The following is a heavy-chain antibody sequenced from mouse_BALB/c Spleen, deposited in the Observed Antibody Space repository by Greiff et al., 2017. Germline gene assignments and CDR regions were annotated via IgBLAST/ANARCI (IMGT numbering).Heavy chain of an antibody. Sequence: EVMLVESGGGLVQPGESLKLSCESNEYEFPSYDMSWVRKTPEKRLELVADINSDGGSTYYPDTMERRFIISRDNTKKTLYLQMSSLRSEDTALYCGRKQRYDGSMDYWGQGTSVTVSS. CDR3: RKQRYDGSMDY. V-gene: IGHV5-2*01. CDR2: INSDGGST. D-gene: IGHD2-14*01. CDR1: EYEFPSYD. J-gene: IGHJ4*01.